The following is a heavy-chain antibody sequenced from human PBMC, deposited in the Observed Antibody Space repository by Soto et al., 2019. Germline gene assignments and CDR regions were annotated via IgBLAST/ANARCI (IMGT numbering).Heavy chain of an antibody. CDR3: AKDSSGISSLDY. Sequence: GGSLRLSCAASGFTFSSYGMHWVRQAPGKGLEWVAVISYDGSNKYYADSVKGRFTISRDNSKNTLYLQMNSLRAEDTAVYYCAKDSSGISSLDYWGQGTLVTVSS. D-gene: IGHD3-22*01. V-gene: IGHV3-30*18. CDR1: GFTFSSYG. CDR2: ISYDGSNK. J-gene: IGHJ4*02.